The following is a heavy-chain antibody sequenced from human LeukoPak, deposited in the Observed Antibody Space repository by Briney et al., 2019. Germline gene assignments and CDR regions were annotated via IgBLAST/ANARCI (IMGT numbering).Heavy chain of an antibody. CDR2: ISSSGSTI. CDR1: GFTFSDYY. V-gene: IGHV3-11*04. D-gene: IGHD3-22*01. CDR3: ARDSYYYDSSGYYRGPSLFDY. J-gene: IGHJ4*02. Sequence: GGSLRLSCAASGFTFSDYYMSWIRQAPGKGLEWVSYISSSGSTIYYADSVKGRFTISRDNAKNSLYLQMNSLRAEDTAVYYCARDSYYYDSSGYYRGPSLFDYWGQGTLVTVSS.